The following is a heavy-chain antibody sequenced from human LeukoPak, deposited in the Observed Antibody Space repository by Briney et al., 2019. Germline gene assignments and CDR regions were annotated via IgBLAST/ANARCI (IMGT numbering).Heavy chain of an antibody. J-gene: IGHJ3*02. V-gene: IGHV1-24*01. Sequence: GASVKVSCKVSGYTLTELSMHWVRQAPGKGLEWMGGFDPEDGETIYAQKFQGRVTMTTDTSTSTAYMELRGLRSDDTAVYYCARDPLGTGSNDAFDIWGQGTMVTVSS. CDR2: FDPEDGET. D-gene: IGHD3-10*01. CDR1: GYTLTELS. CDR3: ARDPLGTGSNDAFDI.